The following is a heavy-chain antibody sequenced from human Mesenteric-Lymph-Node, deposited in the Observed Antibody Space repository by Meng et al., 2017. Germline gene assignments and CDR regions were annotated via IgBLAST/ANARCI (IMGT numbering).Heavy chain of an antibody. CDR1: GGYVSSGSDY. D-gene: IGHD1-26*01. J-gene: IGHJ4*02. Sequence: LQQLAPRLCRPLYTLSLSCPFSGGYVSSGSDYWTWIRQPPGKGLEWIGYIYYSGNTNYNPSLKSRVTISVDTSKNQFSLNLSSVTAADTAIYYCASWVGATKFDYWGQGTLVTVSS. CDR2: IYYSGNT. V-gene: IGHV4-61*01. CDR3: ASWVGATKFDY.